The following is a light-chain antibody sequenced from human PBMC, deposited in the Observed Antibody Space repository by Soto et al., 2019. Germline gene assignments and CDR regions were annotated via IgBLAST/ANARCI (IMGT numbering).Light chain of an antibody. CDR2: EVT. V-gene: IGLV2-14*01. Sequence: QSVLTQPPSASGTPGQGVTISCSGTGSDIGGYNHVSWYQHHPGKAPKLIIYEVTNRPSGVSNRFSGSKSGNTASLTISGLQAEDEADYYCSSYTSSTTYVFATGTKVTVL. J-gene: IGLJ1*01. CDR3: SSYTSSTTYV. CDR1: GSDIGGYNH.